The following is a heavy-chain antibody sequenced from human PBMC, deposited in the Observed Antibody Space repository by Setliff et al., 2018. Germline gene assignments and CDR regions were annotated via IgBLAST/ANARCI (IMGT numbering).Heavy chain of an antibody. D-gene: IGHD2-15*01. CDR2: IYWSGNT. CDR1: GGSISTATYY. V-gene: IGHV4-39*07. CDR3: AKGDGGYPSDS. Sequence: SETLSLTCTVSGGSISTATYYWGWVRQSPGKGLEWIGSIYWSGNTWYNPSFKSRVTISIDTSKNQFSLSLTSVTAADTAVYYCAKGDGGYPSDSWGQGILVTVSS. J-gene: IGHJ4*02.